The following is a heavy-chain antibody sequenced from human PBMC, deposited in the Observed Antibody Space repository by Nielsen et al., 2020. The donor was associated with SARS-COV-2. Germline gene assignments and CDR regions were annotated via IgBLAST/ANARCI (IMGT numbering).Heavy chain of an antibody. CDR3: ARGAYCGGDCRWDWYFDL. Sequence: GGSLRLSCEASGFSFSNNWMSWVRQAPGKGLEWVANIKQDGSEKYYVDSVKGRFTISRDNAKNSLYLQMNSLRAEDTAVYYCARGAYCGGDCRWDWYFDLWGRGTLVTVSS. J-gene: IGHJ2*01. V-gene: IGHV3-7*03. D-gene: IGHD2-21*02. CDR2: IKQDGSEK. CDR1: GFSFSNNW.